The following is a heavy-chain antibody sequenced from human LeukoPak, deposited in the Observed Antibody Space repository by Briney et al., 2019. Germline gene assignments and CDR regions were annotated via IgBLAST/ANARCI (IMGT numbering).Heavy chain of an antibody. Sequence: GESLKISCKGSGYSFTSYWIGWVRQMPGKGLEWMGIIYPGDFDTRYSPSFQGQVTISADKSISTAYLQWSSLKASDTAMYYCARTGPKLTSAFDIWGQGTMVTVSS. V-gene: IGHV5-51*01. CDR1: GYSFTSYW. D-gene: IGHD1-14*01. J-gene: IGHJ3*02. CDR2: IYPGDFDT. CDR3: ARTGPKLTSAFDI.